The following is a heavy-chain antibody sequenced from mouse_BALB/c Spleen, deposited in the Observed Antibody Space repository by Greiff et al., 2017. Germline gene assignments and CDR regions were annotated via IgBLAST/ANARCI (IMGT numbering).Heavy chain of an antibody. D-gene: IGHD2-3*01. CDR1: GFTFSSYG. CDR3: ARQDGYYGY. Sequence: EVMPVESGGDLVKPGGSLKLSCAASGFTFSSYGMSWVRQTPDKRLEWVATISSGGSYTYYPDSVKGRFTISRDNAKNTLYLQMSSLKSEDTAMYYCARQDGYYGYWGQGTTLTVSS. CDR2: ISSGGSYT. V-gene: IGHV5-6*01. J-gene: IGHJ2*01.